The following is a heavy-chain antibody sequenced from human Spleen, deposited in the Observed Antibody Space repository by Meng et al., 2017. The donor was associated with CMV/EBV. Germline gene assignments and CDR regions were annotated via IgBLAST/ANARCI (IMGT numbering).Heavy chain of an antibody. CDR2: IYYSGST. CDR3: ARGRVGHSSTSNWFDP. J-gene: IGHJ5*02. Sequence: SETLSLTCTVSGGSISSYYWNWIRQPPGKGLEWIGNIYYSGSTNYNPSLKSRVTISIDTSKNQFSLELTSVTAADTAVYYCARGRVGHSSTSNWFDPWGQGTLVTVSS. CDR1: GGSISSYY. V-gene: IGHV4-59*01. D-gene: IGHD2-2*01.